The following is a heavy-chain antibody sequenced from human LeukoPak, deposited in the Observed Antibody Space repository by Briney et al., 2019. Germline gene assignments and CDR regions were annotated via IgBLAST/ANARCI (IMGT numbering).Heavy chain of an antibody. V-gene: IGHV3-15*01. D-gene: IGHD7-27*01. Sequence: PGGSLRLSCAASGFTFSNAWMSWVRQAPGKGLEWVGRIRSKTDGGTTDYAAPVKGRFTISRDDSKNTLYLQMNSLKTEDTAVYYCTTGSITGGTIDYWGQGTLVTVSS. CDR2: IRSKTDGGTT. CDR3: TTGSITGGTIDY. CDR1: GFTFSNAW. J-gene: IGHJ4*02.